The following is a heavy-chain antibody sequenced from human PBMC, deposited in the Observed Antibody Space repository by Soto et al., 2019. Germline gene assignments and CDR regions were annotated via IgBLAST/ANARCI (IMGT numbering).Heavy chain of an antibody. J-gene: IGHJ6*02. D-gene: IGHD1-7*01. CDR2: ICHSGSA. Sequence: SETLSLTCTVSGGSITIGGYCWSWIRQPPGQGLEWIGYICHSGSAYYNPSLKSRVSISLDTSKNQFSLKLSSVTAADTAVYYCAREGLIPGTTYYYYGMDVWGQGTTVTVSS. CDR3: AREGLIPGTTYYYYGMDV. V-gene: IGHV4-30-2*01. CDR1: GGSITIGGYC.